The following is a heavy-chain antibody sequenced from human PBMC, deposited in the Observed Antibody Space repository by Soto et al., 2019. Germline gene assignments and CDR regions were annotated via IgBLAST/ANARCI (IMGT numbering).Heavy chain of an antibody. J-gene: IGHJ4*02. CDR1: GGSISSYY. D-gene: IGHD4-17*01. CDR3: ARVGRDYGDPSDY. V-gene: IGHV4-59*01. CDR2: IYYSGST. Sequence: SETLSLTCTVSGGSISSYYWSWIRQPPGKGLEWIGYIYYSGSTNYNPSLKSRVTISVDTSKNQFSLKLSSVTAADTAVYYCARVGRDYGDPSDYWGQGTLVTVSS.